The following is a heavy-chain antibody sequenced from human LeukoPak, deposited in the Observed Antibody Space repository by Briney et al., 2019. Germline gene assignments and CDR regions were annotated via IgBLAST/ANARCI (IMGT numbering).Heavy chain of an antibody. V-gene: IGHV3-21*05. D-gene: IGHD3-10*01. Sequence: GGSLRLSCAASGFTFRTYSMNWVRQAPGKGLEWVSYISSTSSFIYYADSVKGRFTVSRDNAKNSLYLQMNSLRAKDTAVYYCARGRYGSGSYWALPDSFDIWGQGTMVTVSS. J-gene: IGHJ3*02. CDR2: ISSTSSFI. CDR3: ARGRYGSGSYWALPDSFDI. CDR1: GFTFRTYS.